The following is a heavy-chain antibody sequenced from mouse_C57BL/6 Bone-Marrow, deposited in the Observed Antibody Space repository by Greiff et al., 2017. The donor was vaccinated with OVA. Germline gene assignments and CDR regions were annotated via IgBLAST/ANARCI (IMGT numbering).Heavy chain of an antibody. D-gene: IGHD1-1*01. CDR1: GFNIKNTY. V-gene: IGHV14-3*01. CDR3: AGGAITTYEHYAIDY. Sequence: EVQLQQSVAELVRPGASVKLSCTASGFNIKNTYMHWVKQRPEQGLEWIGRIDPANGNTKYAPKFQGKATITADKSSNTAYLQLSSLTSEDTAIYYWAGGAITTYEHYAIDYWGQGTSVTVSS. CDR2: IDPANGNT. J-gene: IGHJ4*01.